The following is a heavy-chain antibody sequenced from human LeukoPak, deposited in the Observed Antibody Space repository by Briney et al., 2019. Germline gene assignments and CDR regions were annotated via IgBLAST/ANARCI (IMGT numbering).Heavy chain of an antibody. CDR1: GFTFSHYS. V-gene: IGHV3-48*01. J-gene: IGHJ4*02. CDR2: IGISSGNT. Sequence: GGSLRLSCAASGFTFSHYSMSWVRQAPGKGLEWISYIGISSGNTKYADSVKGRFTISGDKAKNSVYLQMNSLRVEDTAVYYCARDTKYAFDNWGQGTLVTVSS. D-gene: IGHD2-2*01. CDR3: ARDTKYAFDN.